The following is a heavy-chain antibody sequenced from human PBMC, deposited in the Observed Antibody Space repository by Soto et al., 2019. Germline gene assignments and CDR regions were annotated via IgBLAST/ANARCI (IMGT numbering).Heavy chain of an antibody. CDR2: ISAYNGNT. D-gene: IGHD6-6*01. V-gene: IGHV1-18*01. Sequence: ASVKVSCKASGYTFTSYGISWVRQAPGQGLEWMGWISAYNGNTNYAQKLQGRVTMTTDTSTSTAYMELRSLRSDDTAVYYCARAGAASPQDGWFDTWGQGTLVTVSS. CDR3: ARAGAASPQDGWFDT. CDR1: GYTFTSYG. J-gene: IGHJ5*02.